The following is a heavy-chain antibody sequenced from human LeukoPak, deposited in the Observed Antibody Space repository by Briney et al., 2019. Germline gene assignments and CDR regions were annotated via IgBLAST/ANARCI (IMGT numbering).Heavy chain of an antibody. D-gene: IGHD3-22*01. J-gene: IGHJ4*02. CDR1: GGSISSHY. Sequence: PSETLSLTCTVSGGSISSHYWSWIRQPPGKGLEWIGYIYYSGSSNYNPSLKSRVTISVDTSKNQFSLKLSSVTAADTAVYYCARVDYYDSSGSNDYWSQGTLVTVSS. V-gene: IGHV4-59*11. CDR2: IYYSGSS. CDR3: ARVDYYDSSGSNDY.